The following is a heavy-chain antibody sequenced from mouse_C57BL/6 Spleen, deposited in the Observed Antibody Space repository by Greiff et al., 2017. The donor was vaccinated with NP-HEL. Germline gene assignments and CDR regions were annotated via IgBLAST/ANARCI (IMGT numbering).Heavy chain of an antibody. Sequence: ESGPELVKPGASVKISCKASGYTFTDYYINWVKQRPGQGLEWIGWIYPGSGNTKYNEKFKGKATLTVDTSSSTAYMQLSSLTSEDSAVYFCARREIYDGPYWYFDVWGTGTTVTVSS. CDR2: IYPGSGNT. J-gene: IGHJ1*03. CDR1: GYTFTDYY. V-gene: IGHV1-84*01. D-gene: IGHD2-3*01. CDR3: ARREIYDGPYWYFDV.